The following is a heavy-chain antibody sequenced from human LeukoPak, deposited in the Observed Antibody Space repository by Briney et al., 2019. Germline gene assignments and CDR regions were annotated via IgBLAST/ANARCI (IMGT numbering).Heavy chain of an antibody. Sequence: SETLSLTCTVSGDSVSSYYWSWIRQPPGKGLEWIGYVYSSGSTNYNPSLKSRVSISVDTSKNQFSLRLSSVIAADTAVYYCATVREVATIGTYFDYWGQGTLVTVSS. CDR2: VYSSGST. CDR3: ATVREVATIGTYFDY. CDR1: GDSVSSYY. J-gene: IGHJ4*02. D-gene: IGHD5-24*01. V-gene: IGHV4-59*02.